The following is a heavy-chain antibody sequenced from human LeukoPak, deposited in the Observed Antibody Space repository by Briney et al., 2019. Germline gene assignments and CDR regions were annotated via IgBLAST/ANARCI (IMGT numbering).Heavy chain of an antibody. CDR3: ARDRINSGWYSDAFDI. CDR2: ISSSSSTI. V-gene: IGHV3-48*01. D-gene: IGHD6-19*01. J-gene: IGHJ3*02. CDR1: GFTFSSYS. Sequence: GGSLRLSCAASGFTFSSYSMNWVRQAPGKGLEWVSYISSSSSTIYYAGSVKGRFTISRDNAKNSLYLQMNSLRAEDTAVYYCARDRINSGWYSDAFDIWGQGTMVTVSS.